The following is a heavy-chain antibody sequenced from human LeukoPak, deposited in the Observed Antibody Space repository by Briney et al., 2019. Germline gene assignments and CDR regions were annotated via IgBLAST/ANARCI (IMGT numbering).Heavy chain of an antibody. CDR2: INPNSGGT. V-gene: IGHV1-2*06. CDR3: ARGGPYYYDSSGYYIGY. D-gene: IGHD3-22*01. J-gene: IGHJ4*02. CDR1: GYTFTVYY. Sequence: GASVKVSCKASGYTFTVYYIHWVRQAPGQGLERMGRINPNSGGTNYAQKFQGRVTMTRDTSISIVYTELSRLRSDDTAVYYCARGGPYYYDSSGYYIGYWGQGTLVTVSS.